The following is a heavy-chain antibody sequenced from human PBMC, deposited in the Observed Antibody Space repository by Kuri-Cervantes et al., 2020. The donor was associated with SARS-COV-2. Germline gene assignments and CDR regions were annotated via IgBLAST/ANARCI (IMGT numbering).Heavy chain of an antibody. J-gene: IGHJ4*02. Sequence: GGSLRLSCAASGFTFSSYAMSWVRQAPGKGLEWVSAISGSGGSTYYADSVKGRFTISRDNSENTLYPQMNSLRAEDTAMYYCAAERYEWLAYAYYFDLWGQGTLVTVSS. D-gene: IGHD6-19*01. V-gene: IGHV3-23*01. CDR2: ISGSGGST. CDR3: AAERYEWLAYAYYFDL. CDR1: GFTFSSYA.